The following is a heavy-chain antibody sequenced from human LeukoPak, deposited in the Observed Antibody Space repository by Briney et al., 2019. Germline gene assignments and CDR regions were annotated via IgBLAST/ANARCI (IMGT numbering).Heavy chain of an antibody. CDR1: GYTFASYY. CDR3: ARDPPNYYGSGNYYFDY. V-gene: IGHV1-46*01. Sequence: ASVKVSCKASGYTFASYYMHWVRQAPGQGLEWMGIINPSGGSTSYAQKFQGRVTMTRDTSTSTVYMELSSLRSEDTAVYYCARDPPNYYGSGNYYFDYWGQGTLVTVSS. D-gene: IGHD3-10*01. CDR2: INPSGGST. J-gene: IGHJ4*02.